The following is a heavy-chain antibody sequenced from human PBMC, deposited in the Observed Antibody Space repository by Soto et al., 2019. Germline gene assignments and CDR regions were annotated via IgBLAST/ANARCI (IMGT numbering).Heavy chain of an antibody. CDR3: AHFCPRIAEAGTGY. V-gene: IGHV1-2*02. J-gene: IGHJ4*02. CDR2: INPNSGGT. D-gene: IGHD6-13*01. CDR1: GYTFTGYY. Sequence: ASVKVSCKASGYTFTGYYMPWVRQAPGQGLEWTGWINPNSGGTNYAQKFQGRVTMTRDTSISTADMELSRLRSDDTAGYYCAHFCPRIAEAGTGYCAEGTLVTVSA.